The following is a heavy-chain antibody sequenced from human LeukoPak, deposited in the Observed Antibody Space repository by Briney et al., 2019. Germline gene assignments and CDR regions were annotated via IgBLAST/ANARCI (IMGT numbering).Heavy chain of an antibody. CDR3: AKDQNYLGSGSNAIDY. V-gene: IGHV3-30*02. Sequence: GGSLRLSCAASRFSFSAYPMHWVRQAPGKGLEWVALILYDGTNTYYADSVKGRFTISRDNSKNTVYLRMNSLRPEDTAVYHCAKDQNYLGSGSNAIDYWGQGTLVTVSS. CDR2: ILYDGTNT. D-gene: IGHD3-10*01. J-gene: IGHJ4*02. CDR1: RFSFSAYP.